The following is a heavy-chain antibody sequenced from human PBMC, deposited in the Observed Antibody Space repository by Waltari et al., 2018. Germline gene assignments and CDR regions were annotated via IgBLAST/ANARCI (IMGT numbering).Heavy chain of an antibody. CDR3: ARGDPSVYYTSHMDV. D-gene: IGHD3-3*01. CDR2: INPNNGGT. CDR1: GYTFTDNY. Sequence: QVQLVQSGAEVKKPGASVKVSCKASGYTFTDNYMHWVRQAPGQGLEWMGWINPNNGGTNYAQKFHGRVTMTRDTSISTAFMDLSRLKSDDTAVYFCARGDPSVYYTSHMDVWGKGTTVTVSS. J-gene: IGHJ6*03. V-gene: IGHV1-2*02.